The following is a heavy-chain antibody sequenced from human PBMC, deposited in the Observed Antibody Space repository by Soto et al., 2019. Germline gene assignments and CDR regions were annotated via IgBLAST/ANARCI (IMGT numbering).Heavy chain of an antibody. CDR1: GFTFSSYG. V-gene: IGHV3-33*01. D-gene: IGHD1-26*01. Sequence: QSGGSLRLSCAASGFTFSSYGMHRVRQAPGKGLEWVAVIWYDGSNKYYADSVKGRFTISRDNSKNTLYLQMNSLRAEDTAVYYCASAEYSGSSYQDYWGQGTLVTVSS. J-gene: IGHJ4*02. CDR3: ASAEYSGSSYQDY. CDR2: IWYDGSNK.